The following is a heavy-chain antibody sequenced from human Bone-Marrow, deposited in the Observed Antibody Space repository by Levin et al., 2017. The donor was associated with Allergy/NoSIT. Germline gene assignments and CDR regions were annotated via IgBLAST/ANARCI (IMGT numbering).Heavy chain of an antibody. J-gene: IGHJ4*02. CDR1: GGSFSGYY. V-gene: IGHV4-34*01. D-gene: IGHD3-10*01. Sequence: SQTLSLTCAVYGGSFSGYYWSWIRQPPGKGLEWIGEINHSGSTNYNPSLKSRVTISVDTSKNQFSLKLSSVTAADTAVYYCARMRRQPRRGFDYWGQGTLVTVSS. CDR3: ARMRRQPRRGFDY. CDR2: INHSGST.